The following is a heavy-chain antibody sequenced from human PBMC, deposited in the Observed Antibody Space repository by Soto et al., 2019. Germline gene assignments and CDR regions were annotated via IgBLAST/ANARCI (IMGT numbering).Heavy chain of an antibody. CDR1: GGTFSSYA. CDR2: IIPISDTT. Sequence: QVQLVQSGAEVKKPGSSVKVSCKASGGTFSSYAISWVRQAPGQGLEWMGGIIPISDTTNYAQKFQGRVTITADESTSTAYMELSSLRSEDTAVYYCARSQGSSTSLEIYYYYYSGMDVWGHGTTVTVSS. CDR3: ARSQGSSTSLEIYYYYYSGMDV. V-gene: IGHV1-69*01. D-gene: IGHD2-2*01. J-gene: IGHJ6*02.